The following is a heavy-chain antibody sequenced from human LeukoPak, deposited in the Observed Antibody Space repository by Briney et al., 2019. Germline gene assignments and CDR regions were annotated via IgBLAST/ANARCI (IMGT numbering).Heavy chain of an antibody. Sequence: GGSLRLSCAASGFTFSSFGMIWVRQAPGKGLEWVSAISGSGNTTYYADSVKGRFTISGDNSKNTLYLQMNSLRAEDTAVYYCAKDRVSVWGSYRHNWFDPWGQGTLVTVSS. CDR3: AKDRVSVWGSYRHNWFDP. CDR1: GFTFSSFG. V-gene: IGHV3-23*01. CDR2: ISGSGNTT. J-gene: IGHJ5*02. D-gene: IGHD3-16*02.